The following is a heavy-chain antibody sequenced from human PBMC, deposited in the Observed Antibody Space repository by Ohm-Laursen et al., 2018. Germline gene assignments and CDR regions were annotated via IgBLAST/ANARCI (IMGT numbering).Heavy chain of an antibody. CDR1: GFTFSDYY. J-gene: IGHJ4*02. CDR3: ARHRGARIDY. CDR2: ISSSGSTI. V-gene: IGHV3-11*01. D-gene: IGHD6-6*01. Sequence: SLRLSCSAPGFTFSDYYMSWIRQAPGKGLEWVSYISSSGSTIYYADSVRGRCTISRDNAKKSLYLQMNSLRAEDTAVYYCARHRGARIDYWGQGTLVTVSS.